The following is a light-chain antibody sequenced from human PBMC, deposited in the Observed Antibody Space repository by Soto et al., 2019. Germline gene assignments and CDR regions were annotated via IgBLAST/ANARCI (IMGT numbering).Light chain of an antibody. J-gene: IGKJ1*01. V-gene: IGKV3-20*01. CDR3: QQYGSSPRT. CDR2: GAS. Sequence: EIVLTQSPGTLSLSPGERATLSCRASQSVGSSYLAWYQQKPGQAPRLLIYGASGRATGIPDRFSGSGSGTDFTLTISRLEPEDFAVYYCQQYGSSPRTFGQGTKVEI. CDR1: QSVGSSY.